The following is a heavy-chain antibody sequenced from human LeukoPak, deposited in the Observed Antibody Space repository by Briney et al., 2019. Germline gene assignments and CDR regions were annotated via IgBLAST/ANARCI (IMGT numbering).Heavy chain of an antibody. CDR3: ATRPTIAVAGGRYFDY. J-gene: IGHJ4*02. Sequence: ASVKVSCKVSGYTLTELSMHWVRQAPGKGLEWMGGFDPEDGETIYAQKFQGRVTMTEDTSTGTAYMGLSSLRSEDTAVYYCATRPTIAVAGGRYFDYWGQGTLVTVSS. CDR2: FDPEDGET. V-gene: IGHV1-24*01. D-gene: IGHD6-19*01. CDR1: GYTLTELS.